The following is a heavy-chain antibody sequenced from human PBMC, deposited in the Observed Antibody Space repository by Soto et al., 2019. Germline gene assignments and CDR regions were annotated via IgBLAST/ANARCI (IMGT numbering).Heavy chain of an antibody. Sequence: SETLSLTCTVSGGSVSSGSYYWSWIRQPPGKGLEWIGYIYYSGSTNYNPSLKSRVTISVDTSKNQFSLKLSSVTAADTAVYYCARSKRYMVRGPSLFDYWGQGTLVTVSS. CDR1: GGSVSSGSYY. CDR2: IYYSGST. CDR3: ARSKRYMVRGPSLFDY. D-gene: IGHD3-10*01. J-gene: IGHJ4*02. V-gene: IGHV4-61*01.